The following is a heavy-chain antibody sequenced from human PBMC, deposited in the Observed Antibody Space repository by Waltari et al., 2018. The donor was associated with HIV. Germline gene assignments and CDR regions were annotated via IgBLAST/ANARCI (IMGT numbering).Heavy chain of an antibody. Sequence: QVQLQESGPGLVKPSQTLSLTCTVSGGSISSGGYYWNWIRQHPGKGLEWIGYIYYSGSTYYNPSLKSRVTISVDTSKNQFSLKLSSVTAADTAVYYCAREDPYGGDDAFDIWGQGTMVTVSS. V-gene: IGHV4-31*03. D-gene: IGHD3-16*01. CDR2: IYYSGST. J-gene: IGHJ3*02. CDR3: AREDPYGGDDAFDI. CDR1: GGSISSGGYY.